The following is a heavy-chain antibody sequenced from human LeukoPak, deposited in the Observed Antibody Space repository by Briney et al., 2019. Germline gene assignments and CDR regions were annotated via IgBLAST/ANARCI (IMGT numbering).Heavy chain of an antibody. Sequence: GGTLRLSCAASGFTFSSYGMSWVRQAPGQGLEWVSAISGSGGSTYYAGSVKGRFTISRDNSKHTLYLQMNSLRAEDTAVYYCAKDGYNWNDGFDYWGQGTLVTVSS. D-gene: IGHD1-20*01. J-gene: IGHJ4*02. CDR2: ISGSGGST. CDR1: GFTFSSYG. CDR3: AKDGYNWNDGFDY. V-gene: IGHV3-23*01.